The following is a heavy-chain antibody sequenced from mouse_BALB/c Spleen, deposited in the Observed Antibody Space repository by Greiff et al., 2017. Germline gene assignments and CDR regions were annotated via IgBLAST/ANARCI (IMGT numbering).Heavy chain of an antibody. V-gene: IGHV2-9*02. CDR2: IWAGGST. D-gene: IGHD2-14*01. J-gene: IGHJ4*01. CDR1: GFSLTSYG. CDR3: ARGVRQGDYAMDY. Sequence: QVQLKESGPGLVAPSQSLSITCTVSGFSLTSYGVHWVRQPPGKGLEWLGVIWAGGSTNYNSALMSRLSISKDNSKSQVFLKMNSLQTDDTAMYYCARGVRQGDYAMDYWGQGTSVTVSS.